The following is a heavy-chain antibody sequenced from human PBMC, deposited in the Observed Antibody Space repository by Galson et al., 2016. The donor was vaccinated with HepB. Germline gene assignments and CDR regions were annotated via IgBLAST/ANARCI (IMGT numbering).Heavy chain of an antibody. CDR2: ISSSSGVL. Sequence: SLRLSCAASGYFFSDFSMNWVRQAPGKGLERVSYISSSSGVLYYADSVKGRFTISRDDAKNSLYLQMNSLRDEDTAVYYCARDLHSGAYTFDYWGQGTLVTVSS. J-gene: IGHJ4*02. V-gene: IGHV3-48*02. CDR3: ARDLHSGAYTFDY. CDR1: GYFFSDFS. D-gene: IGHD1-26*01.